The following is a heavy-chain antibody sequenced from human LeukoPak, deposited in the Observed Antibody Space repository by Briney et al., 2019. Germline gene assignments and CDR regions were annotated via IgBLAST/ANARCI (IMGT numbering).Heavy chain of an antibody. D-gene: IGHD4-17*01. CDR1: GFTFSNAW. J-gene: IGHJ4*02. Sequence: GGSLRLSCAASGFTFSNAWMSWVRQAPGKGLEWVGRIKSKTDGGTTDYAAPVKGRFTISRDDSKNTLYLQMNSLKTEDTAVYYCTTLRGGYGDPLDYWGQGTLVTVSS. V-gene: IGHV3-15*01. CDR2: IKSKTDGGTT. CDR3: TTLRGGYGDPLDY.